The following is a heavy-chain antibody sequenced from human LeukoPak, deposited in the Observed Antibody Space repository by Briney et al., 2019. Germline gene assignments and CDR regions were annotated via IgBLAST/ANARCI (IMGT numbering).Heavy chain of an antibody. Sequence: SVKVSCKASGYTFTSYGISWVRQAPGQGLEWMGGIIPIFCTANYAQKFQGRVTITTDESTSTAYMELSSLRSEDTAVYYCASSRRGIVVVPAAPDYWGQGTLVTVSS. CDR2: IIPIFCTA. CDR1: GYTFTSYG. D-gene: IGHD2-2*01. CDR3: ASSRRGIVVVPAAPDY. J-gene: IGHJ4*02. V-gene: IGHV1-69*05.